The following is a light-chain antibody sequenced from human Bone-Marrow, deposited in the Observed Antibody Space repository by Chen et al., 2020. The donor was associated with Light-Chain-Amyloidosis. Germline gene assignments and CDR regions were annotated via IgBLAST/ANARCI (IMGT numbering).Light chain of an antibody. CDR1: NIGSTS. CDR2: DDS. Sequence: SYVLTQPSSVSVAPGQTATIACGGNNIGSTSVHWYQQTPGQAPLLVVYDDSDRPSGIPERFSGSNSGNTATLTISRVEAVDETDYYCQVWDRSSDRPVFGGGTKLTVL. J-gene: IGLJ3*02. CDR3: QVWDRSSDRPV. V-gene: IGLV3-21*02.